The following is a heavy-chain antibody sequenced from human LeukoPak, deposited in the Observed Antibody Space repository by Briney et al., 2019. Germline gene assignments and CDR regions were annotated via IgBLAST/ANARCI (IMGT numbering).Heavy chain of an antibody. D-gene: IGHD2-21*02. Sequence: HPGGSLRLSCAASGFTVSSNYMSWVRQAPGKGLEWVSVIYSGGSTYYADSVKGRFTISRENSKNTLYLQMNSLRAEDTAVYYCARAYCGGDCYSFPFDYWGQGTLVTVSS. CDR1: GFTVSSNY. CDR3: ARAYCGGDCYSFPFDY. J-gene: IGHJ4*02. CDR2: IYSGGST. V-gene: IGHV3-53*01.